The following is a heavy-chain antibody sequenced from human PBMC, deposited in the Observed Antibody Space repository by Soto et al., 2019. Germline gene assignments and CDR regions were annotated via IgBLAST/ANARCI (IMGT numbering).Heavy chain of an antibody. Sequence: EVQLLESGGGLVQPGGSLRLSCAASGFTFTSYAMIWVRQAPGKGLEWVSAISSSGGSTYYADSVKGRFTISRDNSKNTVYLQMNSLRAEDTAVYYCARVQCTGGSCFSSYYYYYGMDVWGQGTTVTVSS. D-gene: IGHD2-15*01. V-gene: IGHV3-23*01. CDR2: ISSSGGST. CDR3: ARVQCTGGSCFSSYYYYYGMDV. CDR1: GFTFTSYA. J-gene: IGHJ6*02.